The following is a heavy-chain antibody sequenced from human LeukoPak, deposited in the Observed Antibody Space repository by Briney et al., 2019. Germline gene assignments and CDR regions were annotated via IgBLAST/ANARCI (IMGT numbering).Heavy chain of an antibody. D-gene: IGHD2-15*01. V-gene: IGHV4-59*12. J-gene: IGHJ3*01. CDR2: IYYSGST. Sequence: PSETLSLTCTVSGGSISSYYWSWIRQPPGKGLEWIGSIYYSGSTNYNPSLKSRVTISVDTSKNQFSLKLSSVTAADTAVYYCARFSGGSCYSNNCAFDVWGQGTKVTVSS. CDR3: ARFSGGSCYSNNCAFDV. CDR1: GGSISSYY.